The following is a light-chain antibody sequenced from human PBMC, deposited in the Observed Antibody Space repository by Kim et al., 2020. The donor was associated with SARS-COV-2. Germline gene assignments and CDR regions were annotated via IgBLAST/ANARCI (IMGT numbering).Light chain of an antibody. CDR3: QQYDDWPPWT. CDR1: QSVSSN. Sequence: SPGETATLSCRASQSVSSNVAWYQQKPSQAPRLLIYGASTRATDIPARFSGSGSGTDFTLTISSLQSEDLAVYHCQQYDDWPPWTFGQGTKVDIK. J-gene: IGKJ1*01. V-gene: IGKV3-15*01. CDR2: GAS.